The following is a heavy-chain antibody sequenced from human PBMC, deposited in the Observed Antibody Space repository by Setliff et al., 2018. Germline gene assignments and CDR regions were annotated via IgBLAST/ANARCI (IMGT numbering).Heavy chain of an antibody. CDR3: ARGRGYCSSTSCSTYYYYGMDV. Sequence: PSETLSLTCTVSGGSISSGSYYWSWIRQPAGKGLEWIGRVSTSGSTNYNPSLKSRVTISVDTSKNQFSLKLSSVTAADTAVYYCARGRGYCSSTSCSTYYYYGMDVWGQGTTVTVSS. CDR2: VSTSGST. V-gene: IGHV4-61*02. D-gene: IGHD2-2*01. CDR1: GGSISSGSYY. J-gene: IGHJ6*02.